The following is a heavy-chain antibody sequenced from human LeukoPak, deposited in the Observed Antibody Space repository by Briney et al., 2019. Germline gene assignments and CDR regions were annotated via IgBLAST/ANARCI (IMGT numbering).Heavy chain of an antibody. Sequence: GGSLRLSCAASGFTFNNHAMSWVRQAPGKGLEWVSSISESGDKTDYADSVKGRFTISRDNSRNTLYLQMNSLRAEDTALYYCAKQWVDCWGQGTLVTVSS. CDR1: GFTFNNHA. CDR3: AKQWVDC. V-gene: IGHV3-23*01. D-gene: IGHD6-19*01. CDR2: ISESGDKT. J-gene: IGHJ4*02.